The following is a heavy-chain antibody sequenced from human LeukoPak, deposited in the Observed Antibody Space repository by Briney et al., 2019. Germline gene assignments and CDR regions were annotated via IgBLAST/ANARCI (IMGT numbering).Heavy chain of an antibody. V-gene: IGHV1-46*01. CDR1: GYTFTSYY. Sequence: ASVKVSCKASGYTFTSYYMHWVRQAPGQGLEWMGIINPSGGSTSYAQKFQGRVTMTRDMSTSTVYMELSSLRSEDTAVYYCAKDPLGVAGIRNAFDIWGQGTMVTVSS. D-gene: IGHD6-19*01. J-gene: IGHJ3*02. CDR2: INPSGGST. CDR3: AKDPLGVAGIRNAFDI.